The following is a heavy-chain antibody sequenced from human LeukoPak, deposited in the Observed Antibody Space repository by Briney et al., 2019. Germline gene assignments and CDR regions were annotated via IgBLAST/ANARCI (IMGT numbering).Heavy chain of an antibody. CDR2: ISGSSRST. CDR3: AKGIYDMDV. V-gene: IGHV3-23*01. J-gene: IGHJ6*02. CDR1: GFTFSSYA. Sequence: SGGSLRLSCAASGFTFSSYAMSWVRQAPGKGLEWVSTISGSSRSTYYADSVKGRFAISRDNSKNTLYLQMNSLRAEDTAVYFCAKGIYDMDVWGQGTTVTVSS.